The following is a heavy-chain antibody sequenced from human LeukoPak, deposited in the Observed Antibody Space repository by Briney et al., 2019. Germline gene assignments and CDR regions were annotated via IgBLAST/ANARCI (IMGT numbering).Heavy chain of an antibody. CDR3: TTGESMVGSTIHIRWAD. D-gene: IGHD1-26*01. J-gene: IGHJ4*02. V-gene: IGHV3-15*01. CDR1: GFTFSNAW. CDR2: IKSKTAGGTI. Sequence: PGGSLRLSCAASGFTFSNAWMSWVRQAPGKGLEWVGRIKSKTAGGTIDYAAPVKGRFTISRDDSKNTLYLQMNSLKTEDTAVYYCTTGESMVGSTIHIRWADWGQGTLVTVSS.